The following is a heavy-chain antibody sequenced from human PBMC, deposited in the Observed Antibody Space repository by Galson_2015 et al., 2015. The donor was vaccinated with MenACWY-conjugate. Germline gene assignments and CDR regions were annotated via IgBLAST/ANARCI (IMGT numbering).Heavy chain of an antibody. CDR3: ARHRGATTKKFDP. Sequence: SETLSLTCTVSGGSITNYYWSWIRQPPGKGLEWIGFIYYTGSTDYNPSLMSRVTISLDTSKNHVSLNLNSVTAADTAVYYCARHRGATTKKFDPWGQGTLVTVSS. J-gene: IGHJ5*02. V-gene: IGHV4-59*08. CDR2: IYYTGST. CDR1: GGSITNYY. D-gene: IGHD1-1*01.